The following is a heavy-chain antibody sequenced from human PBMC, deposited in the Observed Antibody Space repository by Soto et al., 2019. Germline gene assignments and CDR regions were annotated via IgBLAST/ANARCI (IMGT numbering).Heavy chain of an antibody. CDR1: GYTFTSYG. CDR3: ARITGYSSSWFPIDY. J-gene: IGHJ4*02. CDR2: ISAYNGNT. D-gene: IGHD6-13*01. V-gene: IGHV1-18*01. Sequence: PVKAPFRSSGYTFTSYGISWVRQAPGQGLEWMGWISAYNGNTNYAQKLQGRVTMTTDTSTSTAYMELRSLRSDDTAVYYCARITGYSSSWFPIDYWGQGTLVTVSS.